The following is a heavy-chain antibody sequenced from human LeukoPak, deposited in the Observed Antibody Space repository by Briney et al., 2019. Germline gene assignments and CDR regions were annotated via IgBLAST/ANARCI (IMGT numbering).Heavy chain of an antibody. D-gene: IGHD6-13*01. CDR2: IYYSGTT. J-gene: IGHJ4*02. CDR1: GGSISSYH. V-gene: IGHV4-59*08. Sequence: SETLSLTCTVSGGSISSYHWSWIRQPPGKGLEWIGYIYYSGTTNYNSSLRSRVTISVDTSKNQFSLNLSSVTAADTAVYYRARHSKWGDSSSPYRPFDHWGQGTLVSVSS. CDR3: ARHSKWGDSSSPYRPFDH.